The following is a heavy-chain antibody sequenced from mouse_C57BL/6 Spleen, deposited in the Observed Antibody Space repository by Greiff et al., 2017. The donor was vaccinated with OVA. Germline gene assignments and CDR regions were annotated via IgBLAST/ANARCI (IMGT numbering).Heavy chain of an antibody. V-gene: IGHV5-17*01. J-gene: IGHJ4*01. CDR3: ARDSNPGMDY. CDR1: GFTFSDYG. CDR2: ISSGSSTI. Sequence: EVMLVESGGGLVKPGGSLKLSCAASGFTFSDYGMHWVRQAPEKGLERVAYISSGSSTIYYADTVKGRFTISRDNAKNTLFLQMTSLRSEDTAMYYCARDSNPGMDYWGQGTSVTVSS. D-gene: IGHD2-5*01.